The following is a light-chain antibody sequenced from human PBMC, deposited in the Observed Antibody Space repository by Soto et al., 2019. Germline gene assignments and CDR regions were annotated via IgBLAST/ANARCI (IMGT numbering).Light chain of an antibody. V-gene: IGKV3-20*01. CDR3: QQYGSSPPTWT. CDR1: QSVSSNY. J-gene: IGKJ1*01. CDR2: GAS. Sequence: EIVLTQSPGTLSLSPGERATLSCRASQSVSSNYLAWYQQKPGQAPRLLIYGASSRATGIPDRISGSGSGTDFTLTISRLEPEDFAVYYCQQYGSSPPTWTFGQGTKVDIK.